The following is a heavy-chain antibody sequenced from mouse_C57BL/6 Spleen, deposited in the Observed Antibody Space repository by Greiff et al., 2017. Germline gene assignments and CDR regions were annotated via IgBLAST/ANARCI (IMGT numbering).Heavy chain of an antibody. CDR2: INPNNGGT. D-gene: IGHD2-5*01. CDR3: ARGGAYYSNYVWYFYV. V-gene: IGHV1-26*01. J-gene: IGHJ1*03. CDR1: GYTFTDYY. Sequence: EVQLQQSGPELVKPGASVKISCKASGYTFTDYYMNWVKQSHGKSLEWIGDINPNNGGTSYNQKFKGKATLTVDKSSSTAYMELRSLTSEDSAVYYCARGGAYYSNYVWYFYVWGTGTTVTVSS.